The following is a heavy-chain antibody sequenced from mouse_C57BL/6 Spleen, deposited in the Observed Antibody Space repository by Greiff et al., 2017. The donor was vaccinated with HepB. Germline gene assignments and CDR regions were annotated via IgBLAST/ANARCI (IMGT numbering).Heavy chain of an antibody. Sequence: QVQLQQPGTELVKPGASVKLSCKASGYTFTSYWMHWVKQRPGQGLEWIGNINPSNGGTNYNEKFKSKATLTVDKSSSTAYMQLSSLTSEDAAVYYCARGGAAAGWYFDVWGTGTTVTVSS. CDR2: INPSNGGT. V-gene: IGHV1-53*01. CDR1: GYTFTSYW. CDR3: ARGGAAAGWYFDV. J-gene: IGHJ1*03.